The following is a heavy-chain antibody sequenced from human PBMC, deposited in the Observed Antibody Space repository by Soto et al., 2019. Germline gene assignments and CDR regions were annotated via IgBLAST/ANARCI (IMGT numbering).Heavy chain of an antibody. CDR2: IYSGGST. Sequence: EVQLVETGGGLIQPGGSLRLSCAASGFTVSSNYMSWVRQAPGKGLEWVSVIYSGGSTYYADSVKGRFTISRDNSKNTLYLRMNSLRAEDTAVYYCAKGGVLGYCSSTSCHNCDYWGQGTLVTVSS. D-gene: IGHD2-2*01. J-gene: IGHJ4*02. CDR3: AKGGVLGYCSSTSCHNCDY. CDR1: GFTVSSNY. V-gene: IGHV3-53*02.